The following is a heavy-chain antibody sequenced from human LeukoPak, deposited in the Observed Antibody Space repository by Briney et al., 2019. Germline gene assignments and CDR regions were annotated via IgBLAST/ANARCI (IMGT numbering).Heavy chain of an antibody. V-gene: IGHV4-59*08. Sequence: PSETLSLTCTVSGGSIGSYYWGWVRQPPGRGMEWIGYIYDSGTNYNHSLKSRVAISVDTSKNQFSLRLSSVTAADTAVYYCARSPGYSGSPFDLWGRGTLVTVSS. J-gene: IGHJ2*01. CDR2: IYDSGT. CDR1: GGSIGSYY. D-gene: IGHD5-12*01. CDR3: ARSPGYSGSPFDL.